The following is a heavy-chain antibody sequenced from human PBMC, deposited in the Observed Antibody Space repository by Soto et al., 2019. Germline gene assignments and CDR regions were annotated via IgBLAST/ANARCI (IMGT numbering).Heavy chain of an antibody. V-gene: IGHV4-39*02. Sequence: PSETLSLTCTVSGGSISSSSYYWGWTRQPPGKGLQWIGSIYHGGSTYYNPSLNSRVTLSIDMTNNHVSLVLNSVTAADTAVYYCARVGPWVPYYYDSSPYTFENWFDPWGQGTLVTVSS. J-gene: IGHJ5*02. CDR2: IYHGGST. CDR3: ARVGPWVPYYYDSSPYTFENWFDP. D-gene: IGHD3-22*01. CDR1: GGSISSSSYY.